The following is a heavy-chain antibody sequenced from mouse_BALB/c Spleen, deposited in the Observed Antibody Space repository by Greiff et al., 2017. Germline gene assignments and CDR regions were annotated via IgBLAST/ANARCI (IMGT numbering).Heavy chain of an antibody. J-gene: IGHJ4*01. CDR1: GFTFSSFG. D-gene: IGHD1-1*01. Sequence: EVKLMESGGGLVQPGGSRKLSCAASGFTFSSFGMHWVRQAPEKGLEWVAYISSGSSTIYYADTVKGRFTISRDNPKNTLFLQMTSLKSEDTAMYYCARTTVVATDYAMDYWGQGTSVTVSS. CDR3: ARTTVVATDYAMDY. CDR2: ISSGSSTI. V-gene: IGHV5-17*02.